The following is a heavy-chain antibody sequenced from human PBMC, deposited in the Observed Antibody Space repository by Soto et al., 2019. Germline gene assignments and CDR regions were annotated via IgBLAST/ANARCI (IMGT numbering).Heavy chain of an antibody. D-gene: IGHD3-10*01. CDR1: GGTFSSYA. V-gene: IGHV1-69*13. CDR2: IIPIFGTA. J-gene: IGHJ5*02. CDR3: ARGNGITMVRGVIIKRKAFDP. Sequence: ASVKVSCKASGGTFSSYAISWVRQAPGQGLEWMGGIIPIFGTANYAQKFQGRVTITADESTSTAYMELSSLRSEDTAVYYCARGNGITMVRGVIIKRKAFDPWGQGTLVTVSS.